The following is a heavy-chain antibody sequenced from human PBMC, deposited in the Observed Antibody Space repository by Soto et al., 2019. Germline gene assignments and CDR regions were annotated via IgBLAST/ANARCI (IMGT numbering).Heavy chain of an antibody. Sequence: SETLSLTCTVSGGSISSYYWSWIRQPPGKGLEWIGYIYYSGSTNYNPSLKSRVTISVDTSKNQFSLKLSSVTAADTAVYYCARAPMVRGVIIFDYWGQGTLVTSPQ. J-gene: IGHJ4*02. CDR2: IYYSGST. CDR1: GGSISSYY. V-gene: IGHV4-59*01. D-gene: IGHD3-10*01. CDR3: ARAPMVRGVIIFDY.